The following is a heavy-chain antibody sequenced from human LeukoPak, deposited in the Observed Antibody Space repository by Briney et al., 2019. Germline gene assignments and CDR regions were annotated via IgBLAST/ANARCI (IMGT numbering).Heavy chain of an antibody. CDR1: GDSISSYY. CDR2: IYYSGTT. D-gene: IGHD2-15*01. Sequence: SETLSLTCTVSGDSISSYYWSWIRQPPGKGLEWIGYIYYSGTTNYNPSFKSRVTISLDTSKNQCSLKLRSVTAADTAVYFCARDARYCSGGICCSNKLAYWGQGTVVTVSS. V-gene: IGHV4-59*01. CDR3: ARDARYCSGGICCSNKLAY. J-gene: IGHJ4*02.